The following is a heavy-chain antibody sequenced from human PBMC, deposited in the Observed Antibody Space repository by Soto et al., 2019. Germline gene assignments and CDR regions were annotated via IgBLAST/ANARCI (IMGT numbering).Heavy chain of an antibody. Sequence: QVQLVESGGGVVQPGRSLRLSCAASGFTFSSYGMHWVRQAPGKGLEWVAVIWYDGSNKYYADSVKGRFTISRDNSKNTLYLQMNSLRAEDTAVYYCASGYSSSWYYFDYWGQGTLVTVSS. CDR1: GFTFSSYG. J-gene: IGHJ4*02. V-gene: IGHV3-33*01. D-gene: IGHD6-13*01. CDR3: ASGYSSSWYYFDY. CDR2: IWYDGSNK.